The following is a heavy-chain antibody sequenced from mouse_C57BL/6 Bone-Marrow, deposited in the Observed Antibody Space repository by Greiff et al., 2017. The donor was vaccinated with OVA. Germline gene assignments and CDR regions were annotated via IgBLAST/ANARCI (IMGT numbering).Heavy chain of an antibody. CDR2: IWRGGST. D-gene: IGHD1-1*01. J-gene: IGHJ3*01. Sequence: VKLQESGPGLVQPSQSLSITCTVSGFSLTSYGVHWVRQSPGKGLEWLGVIWRGGSTDYNAAFMSRLSITKDNSKSQVFFKMNSLQADDTAIYYCAKGDYGSSYSFAYWGQGTLVTVSA. CDR3: AKGDYGSSYSFAY. V-gene: IGHV2-5*01. CDR1: GFSLTSYG.